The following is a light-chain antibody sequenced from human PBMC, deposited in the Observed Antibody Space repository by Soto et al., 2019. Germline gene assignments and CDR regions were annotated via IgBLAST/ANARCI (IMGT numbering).Light chain of an antibody. CDR3: QQYYTYST. Sequence: IQMTQSPSTLSASVGDRVTITCRASQSISSWLAWYQQKPGKAPKLLIYKASSLQIGVPSRFSGSGSGTEFALTISSLQPDDFATYYCQQYYTYSTFGQGTKVDI. J-gene: IGKJ1*01. CDR1: QSISSW. V-gene: IGKV1-5*03. CDR2: KAS.